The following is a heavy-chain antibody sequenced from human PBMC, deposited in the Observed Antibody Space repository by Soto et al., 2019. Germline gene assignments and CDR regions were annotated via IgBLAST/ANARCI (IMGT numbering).Heavy chain of an antibody. V-gene: IGHV1-3*01. CDR2: INAGNGNT. CDR1: GYTFTSYA. J-gene: IGHJ3*02. D-gene: IGHD2-15*01. Sequence: QVQLVQSGAEVKKPGASVKVSCKASGYTFTSYAMHWVRQAPGQRLEWMGWINAGNGNTKYSQKFQGRVTITRDTSASTAYMELSSLRSEDTAVYYCAREYCSGGSCYSSGSDAFDIWGQGTMVTVSS. CDR3: AREYCSGGSCYSSGSDAFDI.